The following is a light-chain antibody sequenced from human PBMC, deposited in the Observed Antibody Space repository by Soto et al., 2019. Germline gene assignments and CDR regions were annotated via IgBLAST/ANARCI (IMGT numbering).Light chain of an antibody. V-gene: IGKV1-39*01. CDR2: AAS. CDR1: QTIGVY. Sequence: DIQMTQSPSYLSASVGDRVTITCRASQTIGVYLNWYQQKPGKAPKFLMYAASMLKGGVSSRFIGSGAGTDFTLTITSLQPEDFAISYCQQSYSSPITFGQGTRLEIK. J-gene: IGKJ5*01. CDR3: QQSYSSPIT.